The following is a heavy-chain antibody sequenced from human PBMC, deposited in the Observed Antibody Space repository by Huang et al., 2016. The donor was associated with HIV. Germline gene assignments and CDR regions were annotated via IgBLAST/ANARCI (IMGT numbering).Heavy chain of an antibody. D-gene: IGHD6-19*01. CDR1: GFSFSTYW. CDR3: TRGPLGWLVHRYFYH. CDR2: IKQDGSEK. Sequence: EVQLVESGGGLVQPGGSLRVSCAASGFSFSTYWMSWVRQTPGKGVEGLASIKQDGSEKDYVDAVKGRFSISRDNAKNSLYLQMNSLRAEDTAVYYCTRGPLGWLVHRYFYHWGQGTLVTVSS. J-gene: IGHJ1*01. V-gene: IGHV3-7*01.